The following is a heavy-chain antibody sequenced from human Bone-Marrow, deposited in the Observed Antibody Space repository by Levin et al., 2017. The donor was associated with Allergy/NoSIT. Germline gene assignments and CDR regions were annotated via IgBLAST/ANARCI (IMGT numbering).Heavy chain of an antibody. CDR2: INPNSGDT. J-gene: IGHJ3*02. Sequence: PGASVKVSCKASGYTFTDYFIHWVRLAPGQGLEWMGWINPNSGDTDSAQNFQDRVTMTRDTSISTAYMELSSLTSNDTALYYCARISSAAFDIWGQGTVVTVSS. V-gene: IGHV1-2*02. D-gene: IGHD6-19*01. CDR1: GYTFTDYF. CDR3: ARISSAAFDI.